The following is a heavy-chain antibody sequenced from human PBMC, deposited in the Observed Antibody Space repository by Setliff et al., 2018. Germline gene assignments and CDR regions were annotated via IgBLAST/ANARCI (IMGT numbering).Heavy chain of an antibody. Sequence: SETLSLTCSVSGDSMSFSYWSWIRQPPGKGLEWIGYIYYSGSTDSHPSLKSRVSISIDTSKNQFSLKLNSVTAADTAVYYCARGGGSSWYGFDYWGQGTLVTVSS. CDR2: IYYSGST. V-gene: IGHV4-59*12. CDR1: GDSMSFSY. J-gene: IGHJ4*02. CDR3: ARGGGSSWYGFDY. D-gene: IGHD6-13*01.